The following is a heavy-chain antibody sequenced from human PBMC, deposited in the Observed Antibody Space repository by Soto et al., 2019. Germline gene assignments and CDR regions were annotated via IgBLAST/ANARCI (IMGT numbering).Heavy chain of an antibody. CDR1: GYTFTSYY. CDR3: ARANIYYDSSGYRKDAFDI. Sequence: ASVKVSCKASGYTFTSYYMRWVRQAPGQGLQWMGIINPTGGSTSYAQKFQGRVTMTSDTSTSTVYMELSRLISEDTAVYYCARANIYYDSSGYRKDAFDIWGQGTKVTVSS. CDR2: INPTGGST. J-gene: IGHJ3*02. D-gene: IGHD3-22*01. V-gene: IGHV1-46*01.